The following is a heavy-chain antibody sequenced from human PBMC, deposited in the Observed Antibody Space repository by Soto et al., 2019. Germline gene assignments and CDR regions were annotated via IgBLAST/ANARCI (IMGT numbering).Heavy chain of an antibody. D-gene: IGHD6-13*01. V-gene: IGHV1-18*01. CDR3: ARSAAAGHFFDY. Sequence: ASVKVSCKASGYTFASYGLSWVRQAPGQGLEWMGWISAYSGNTNYAQNFQGRVTMTTDTSTSTAYMELRSLRSDDTAVYYCARSAAAGHFFDYWGQGTLVPVS. CDR2: ISAYSGNT. J-gene: IGHJ4*02. CDR1: GYTFASYG.